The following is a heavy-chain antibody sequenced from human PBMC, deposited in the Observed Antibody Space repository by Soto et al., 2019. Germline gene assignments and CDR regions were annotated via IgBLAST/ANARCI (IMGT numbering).Heavy chain of an antibody. CDR3: ARKDVGXSGGSCPERNYYYGMDV. D-gene: IGHD2-15*01. CDR1: GGSFSCYY. V-gene: IGHV4-34*01. CDR2: INHSGST. J-gene: IGHJ6*02. Sequence: PSETLSLTCAVYGGSFSCYYWSWIRQPPGKGLEWIGEINHSGSTNYNPSLKSRVTISVDTSKNQFSLKLSSVTAADTAVYYCARKDVGXSGGSCPERNYYYGMDVWGQGTTVTVSS.